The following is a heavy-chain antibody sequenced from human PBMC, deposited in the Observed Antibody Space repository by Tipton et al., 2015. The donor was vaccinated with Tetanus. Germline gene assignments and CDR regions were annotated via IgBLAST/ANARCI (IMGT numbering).Heavy chain of an antibody. D-gene: IGHD2-8*01. CDR2: IYPGDSDT. V-gene: IGHV5-51*01. J-gene: IGHJ4*02. Sequence: QLVQSGGEVKKPGESLKISCKGSGYIFNNYWIGWVRQKPGQGLEWMGFIYPGDSDTRYSQSFQGQVTISVDKSINPAYLQWSSLKASDTSMFYCARAHCTDGVCNFDFWGQGALVTVAS. CDR1: GYIFNNYW. CDR3: ARAHCTDGVCNFDF.